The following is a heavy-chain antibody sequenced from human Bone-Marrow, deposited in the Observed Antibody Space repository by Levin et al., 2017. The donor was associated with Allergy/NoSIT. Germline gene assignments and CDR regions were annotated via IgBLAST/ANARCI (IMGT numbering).Heavy chain of an antibody. CDR3: AMGEYYFDY. CDR1: GGSISSSY. J-gene: IGHJ4*02. CDR2: IYYSGST. Sequence: SQTLSLTCTVSGGSISSSYWSWIRQPPGKGLEWIGYIYYSGSTNYNPSLKSRVTISVDTSKNQFSLKLSSVTAADTAVYYCAMGEYYFDYWGQGTLVTVSS. V-gene: IGHV4-59*01. D-gene: IGHD3-16*01.